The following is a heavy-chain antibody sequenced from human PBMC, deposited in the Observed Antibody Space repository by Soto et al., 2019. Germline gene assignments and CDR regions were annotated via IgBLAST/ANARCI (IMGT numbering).Heavy chain of an antibody. J-gene: IGHJ4*02. CDR2: IWTSGST. V-gene: IGHV4-4*07. Sequence: QVQLQESGPGLVKPSETLSLTCNVSGDSMSKYYWSWVRQPAGKGLEWIGRIWTSGSTNYNPSLKSRVTMSIDTSNKHFSLDLKSVTAADTAVYYCSRTVGAAYSFDFWGQGVLVTVSS. CDR1: GDSMSKYY. D-gene: IGHD3-16*01. CDR3: SRTVGAAYSFDF.